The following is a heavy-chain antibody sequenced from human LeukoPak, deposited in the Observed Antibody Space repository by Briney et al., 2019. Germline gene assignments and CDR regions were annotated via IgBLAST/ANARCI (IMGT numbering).Heavy chain of an antibody. CDR1: GFTFSSYV. CDR3: ARSLSDFYPNWFDP. Sequence: PGGSLRLSCAASGFTFSSYVMHWVRQAPGKGLEWVAIISYDGSNEYYADSVKGRFTISRDNSKNTLYLQMNSLRAADTAVYYCARSLSDFYPNWFDPWGQGTLVTVSS. V-gene: IGHV3-30*04. J-gene: IGHJ5*02. CDR2: ISYDGSNE. D-gene: IGHD2-21*01.